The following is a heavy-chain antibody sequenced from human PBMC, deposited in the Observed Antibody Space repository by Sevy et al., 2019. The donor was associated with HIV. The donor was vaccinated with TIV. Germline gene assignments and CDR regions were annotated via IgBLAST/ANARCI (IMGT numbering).Heavy chain of an antibody. D-gene: IGHD3-22*01. Sequence: GGSLRLSCVASGFTFSSYGMHWVRQAPGKGLEWVAVIWNDRTNKNYADSVKGRFIISRDNAKKSLYLQMNSLRVEDTALYHCARSTYYFDTTGFGSFDIWGQGTMVTVSS. CDR1: GFTFSSYG. V-gene: IGHV3-33*03. J-gene: IGHJ3*02. CDR3: ARSTYYFDTTGFGSFDI. CDR2: IWNDRTNK.